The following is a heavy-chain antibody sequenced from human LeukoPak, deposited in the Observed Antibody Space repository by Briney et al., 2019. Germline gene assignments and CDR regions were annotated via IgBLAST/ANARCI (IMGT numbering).Heavy chain of an antibody. CDR3: ARGRGSSWYGGLNNIDY. J-gene: IGHJ4*02. CDR2: INTNTGNP. V-gene: IGHV7-4-1*02. Sequence: ASVKVSCTASGYTFTSYAMNWVRQAPGQGLEWMGWINTNTGNPTYAQGFTGRFVFSLDTSVSTAYLQISSLKAEDTAVYYCARGRGSSWYGGLNNIDYRGQGTLVTVSS. D-gene: IGHD6-13*01. CDR1: GYTFTSYA.